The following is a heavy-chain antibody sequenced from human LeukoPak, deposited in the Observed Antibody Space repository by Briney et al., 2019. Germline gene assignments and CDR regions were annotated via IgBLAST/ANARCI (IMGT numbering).Heavy chain of an antibody. V-gene: IGHV4-34*01. J-gene: IGHJ5*02. Sequence: PSETLSLTCAVYGGSFNGYYWSWIRQPPGKGLEWIGEINHSGSTNYNPSLKSRVTISVDTSKNQFSLKLSSVTAADTAVYYCAAGVRGVIWFDPWGQGTLVTVSS. CDR3: AAGVRGVIWFDP. CDR1: GGSFNGYY. CDR2: INHSGST. D-gene: IGHD3-10*01.